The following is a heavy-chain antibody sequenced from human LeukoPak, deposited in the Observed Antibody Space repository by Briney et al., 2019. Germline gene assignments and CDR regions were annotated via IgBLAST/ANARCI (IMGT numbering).Heavy chain of an antibody. CDR2: ISSSSSYI. D-gene: IGHD2-15*01. CDR1: GFTFSSYS. V-gene: IGHV3-21*01. Sequence: GGSLRLSCEASGFTFSSYSMNWVRQAPGKGLEWVSSISSSSSYIYYADSVKGRFTISRDNAKNSLYLQMNSLRAEDTAVYYCATSLGGYCSGGSCHEYYFDYWGQGTLVTVSS. CDR3: ATSLGGYCSGGSCHEYYFDY. J-gene: IGHJ4*02.